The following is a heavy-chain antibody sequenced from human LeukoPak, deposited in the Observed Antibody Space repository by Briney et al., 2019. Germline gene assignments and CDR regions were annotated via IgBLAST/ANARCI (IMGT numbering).Heavy chain of an antibody. CDR3: ALERRGYFDY. CDR1: GGSISSYY. CDR2: IYYSGST. D-gene: IGHD1-1*01. Sequence: PSETLSLTCTVSGGSISSYYWSWIRQPPGKGLEWIGYIYYSGSTNYNPSLKSRVTTSVDTSKNQFSLKLSSVTAADTAVYYCALERRGYFDYWGQGTLVTVSS. J-gene: IGHJ4*02. V-gene: IGHV4-59*01.